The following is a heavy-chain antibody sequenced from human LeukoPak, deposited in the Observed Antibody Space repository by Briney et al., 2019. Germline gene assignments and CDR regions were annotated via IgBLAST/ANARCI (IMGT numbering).Heavy chain of an antibody. J-gene: IGHJ4*02. Sequence: GGSLRLSCAASGFTFDDYAMHWVRQAPGKGLEWVSGISWNSGSLGYADSVKGRFTISRDNAKNSLYLQMNGLRAEDMALYYCAKDSSPGYCSGSTCYYGYYFDYWGQGTLVTVSS. CDR3: AKDSSPGYCSGSTCYYGYYFDY. CDR1: GFTFDDYA. V-gene: IGHV3-9*03. D-gene: IGHD2-15*01. CDR2: ISWNSGSL.